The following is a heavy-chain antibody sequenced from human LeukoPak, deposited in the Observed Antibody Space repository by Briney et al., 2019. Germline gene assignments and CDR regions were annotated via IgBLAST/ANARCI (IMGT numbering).Heavy chain of an antibody. CDR3: ARDTGLTRTVDY. CDR2: ISSSGST. J-gene: IGHJ4*02. D-gene: IGHD4-23*01. CDR1: GDSISSGDYY. Sequence: SETLSLTCTVSGDSISSGDYYWSWIRQPAGKGLEWIGRISSSGSTNYNPSLKSRVTISVDTSKNQFSLKLSSVTAADTAVYYCARDTGLTRTVDYWGQGTLVTVSS. V-gene: IGHV4-61*02.